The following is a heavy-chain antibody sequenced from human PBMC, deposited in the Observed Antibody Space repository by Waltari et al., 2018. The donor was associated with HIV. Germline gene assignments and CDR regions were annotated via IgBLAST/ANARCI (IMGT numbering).Heavy chain of an antibody. CDR2: IYYSGST. CDR1: GGSISSSSYY. D-gene: IGHD3-9*01. CDR3: ARESQYYDILTGYYHDY. J-gene: IGHJ4*02. Sequence: QLQLQESGPGLVKPSETLSLTCTVSGGSISSSSYYWGWIRQPPGKGLEWIGSIYYSGSTYYNPSLKSRVTISVDTSKNQFSLKLSSVTAADTAVYYCARESQYYDILTGYYHDYWGQGTLVTVSS. V-gene: IGHV4-39*07.